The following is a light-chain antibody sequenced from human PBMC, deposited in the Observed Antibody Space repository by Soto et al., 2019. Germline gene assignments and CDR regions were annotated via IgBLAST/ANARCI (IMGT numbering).Light chain of an antibody. CDR2: EGS. Sequence: QSALTQPASVSGSPGQSIAISCTGTSREVGSYNLVSWYQQHPGKAPKVMIYEGSKRPSGVSDRFSGSKSGNTASLTISGLQADDEADYYCCSYAGSSTYVFGTGTKLTVL. V-gene: IGLV2-23*01. CDR1: SREVGSYNL. J-gene: IGLJ1*01. CDR3: CSYAGSSTYV.